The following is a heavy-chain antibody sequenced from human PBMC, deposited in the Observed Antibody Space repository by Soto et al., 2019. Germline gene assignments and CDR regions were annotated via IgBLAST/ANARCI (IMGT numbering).Heavy chain of an antibody. J-gene: IGHJ4*02. CDR3: AKPPISIFGLANSFFDY. D-gene: IGHD3-3*01. CDR2: ISGNGGST. V-gene: IGHV3-23*01. Sequence: EVQLLESGGGLVQPGGSLRLSCAASGFAFSSYAMNWVRQAPGKGLEWVSGISGNGGSTYYADSVKGRFTISRDNSKNTVDLQMNSLRDEDTAVYYCAKPPISIFGLANSFFDYWGQGTLVTVSS. CDR1: GFAFSSYA.